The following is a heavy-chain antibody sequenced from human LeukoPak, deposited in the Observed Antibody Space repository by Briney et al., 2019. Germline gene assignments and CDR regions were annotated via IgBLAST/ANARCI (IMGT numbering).Heavy chain of an antibody. CDR1: GYTFTDYY. Sequence: ASVKVSCKTSGYTFTDYYIHWVRQAPGQGPEWMGRIHPKSGGTNYAQKFQGRVTMTRDTSITTAYMELTRLISDDTAVYYCARGNGYCSGGSCYYFDYWGQGTLVTVSS. CDR3: ARGNGYCSGGSCYYFDY. CDR2: IHPKSGGT. J-gene: IGHJ4*02. V-gene: IGHV1-2*06. D-gene: IGHD2-15*01.